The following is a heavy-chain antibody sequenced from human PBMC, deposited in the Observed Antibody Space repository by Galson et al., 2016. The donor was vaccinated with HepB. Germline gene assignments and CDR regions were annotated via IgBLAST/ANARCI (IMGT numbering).Heavy chain of an antibody. D-gene: IGHD6-13*01. CDR2: ISGSGGST. V-gene: IGHV3-23*01. CDR1: GFTFFNYA. CDR3: AKGRSLSAAVSIWFDP. J-gene: IGHJ5*02. Sequence: SLRLSCAASGFTFFNYAMSWVRQAPGKGLEWVSSISGSGGSTFYADSVKGRFTISRDNSKNTVYLQMNSLRAEETDVYYCAKGRSLSAAVSIWFDPWGQGTLVTVSS.